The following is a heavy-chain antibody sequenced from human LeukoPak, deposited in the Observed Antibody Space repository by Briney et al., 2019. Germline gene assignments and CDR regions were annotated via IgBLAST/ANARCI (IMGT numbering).Heavy chain of an antibody. CDR2: ISYDGSNK. CDR3: ARGYYDPRGAFDI. D-gene: IGHD3-22*01. J-gene: IGHJ3*02. V-gene: IGHV3-30-3*01. CDR1: GFTFSSYA. Sequence: GGSLRLSCAASGFTFSSYAMHWVRQAPGKGLEWVAVISYDGSNKYYADSVKGRFTISRDNSKNTLYLQMNSLRAEDMAVYYCARGYYDPRGAFDIWGQGTMVTVSS.